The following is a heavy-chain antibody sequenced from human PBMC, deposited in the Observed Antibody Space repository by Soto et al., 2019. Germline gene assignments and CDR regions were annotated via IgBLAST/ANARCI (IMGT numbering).Heavy chain of an antibody. Sequence: EVQLLESGGGLVQPGGSLRLSCAASGFTFSSYAMSWVRQAPGKGLEWVSAISGSGGSTYYADSVKGRFTISRDNTKNKPCLQMKSLRAEVTAVDYGAKDTTVTKPLDYWGQGTLVTVSS. CDR2: ISGSGGST. V-gene: IGHV3-23*01. D-gene: IGHD4-17*01. CDR1: GFTFSSYA. CDR3: AKDTTVTKPLDY. J-gene: IGHJ4*02.